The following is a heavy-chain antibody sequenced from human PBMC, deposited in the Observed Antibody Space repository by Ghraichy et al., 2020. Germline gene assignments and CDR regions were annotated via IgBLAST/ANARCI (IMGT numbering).Heavy chain of an antibody. CDR1: GGTFSSYA. V-gene: IGHV1-69*05. J-gene: IGHJ4*02. CDR3: ARMGRIAAAADY. D-gene: IGHD6-13*01. CDR2: IIPFFGTA. Sequence: SVKVSCKASGGTFSSYAISWVRQAPGQGLEWMGGIIPFFGTANYAQKFQGRVTITTDESTSTAYMELSSLRSEDTAVYYCARMGRIAAAADYWGQGTLVTVSS.